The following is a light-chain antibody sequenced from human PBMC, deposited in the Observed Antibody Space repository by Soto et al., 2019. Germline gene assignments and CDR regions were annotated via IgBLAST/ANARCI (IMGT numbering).Light chain of an antibody. Sequence: EILMTQSPATLSVSPGDRVTLSCRASQSVSSNLAWYQHKPGQPPRLLIYAASTRATGIPAKFSGSGSGAEFTLTISSLQSEDFAIYYCQQYNNWPRTSGQGTKVEIK. J-gene: IGKJ1*01. CDR3: QQYNNWPRT. CDR1: QSVSSN. CDR2: AAS. V-gene: IGKV3-15*01.